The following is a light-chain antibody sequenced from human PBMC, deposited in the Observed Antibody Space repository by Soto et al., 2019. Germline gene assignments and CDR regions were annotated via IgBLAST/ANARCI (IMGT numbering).Light chain of an antibody. CDR2: GAS. J-gene: IGKJ5*01. V-gene: IGKV1-9*01. CDR1: QGLTTF. CDR3: QQLYDYPIT. Sequence: IQLTQSPSSLSASVGDRVTITCRASQGLTTFLAWYQQKPGKAPKLLISGASTLQTGVPSRFRGSGSGTDFTLTIDSLQPEDFATYYCQQLYDYPITFGQGTRLEIK.